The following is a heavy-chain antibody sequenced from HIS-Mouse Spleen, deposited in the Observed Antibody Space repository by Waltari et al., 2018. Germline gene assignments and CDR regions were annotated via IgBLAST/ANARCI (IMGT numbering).Heavy chain of an antibody. J-gene: IGHJ3*02. Sequence: QGLEWMGWINPNSGGTNYAQKFQGRVTMTRDTSISTAYMELSRLRSDDTAVYYCARARTYYYDSSGYHDAFDIWGQGTMVTVSS. CDR3: ARARTYYYDSSGYHDAFDI. V-gene: IGHV1-2*02. D-gene: IGHD3-22*01. CDR2: INPNSGGT.